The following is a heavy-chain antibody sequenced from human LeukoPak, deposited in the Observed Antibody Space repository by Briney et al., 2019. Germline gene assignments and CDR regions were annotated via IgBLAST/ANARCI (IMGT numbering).Heavy chain of an antibody. Sequence: ASVKVSCKASGYTFTTYGISWVRQAPGQGLEWMGWISAYNGNTNYAERLQDRVTITIDTSTNTAFMELRSLTSDDTAVYYCARVGAYCTSTSCLDYWGQGTLVTVSS. CDR2: ISAYNGNT. CDR3: ARVGAYCTSTSCLDY. CDR1: GYTFTTYG. V-gene: IGHV1-18*01. D-gene: IGHD2-2*01. J-gene: IGHJ4*02.